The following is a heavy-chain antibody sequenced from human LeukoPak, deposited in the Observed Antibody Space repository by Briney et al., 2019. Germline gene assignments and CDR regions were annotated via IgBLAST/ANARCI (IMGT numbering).Heavy chain of an antibody. CDR2: IYSGGST. V-gene: IGHV3-53*01. D-gene: IGHD4-17*01. J-gene: IGHJ3*02. CDR1: GFTVSSNY. Sequence: GGSLRLSCAASGFTVSSNYMSWVRQAPGKGLEWVSVIYSGGSTYYADSVKGRFTISRDNSKNTLYLQMNSLRAEDTAVYYCARTPSPVTTSPTESAFDIWGQGTMVTVSS. CDR3: ARTPSPVTTSPTESAFDI.